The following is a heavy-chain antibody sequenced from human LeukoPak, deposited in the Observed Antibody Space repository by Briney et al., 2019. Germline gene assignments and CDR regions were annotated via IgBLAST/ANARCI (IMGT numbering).Heavy chain of an antibody. CDR3: ARDKPHYSHDY. CDR1: GFTVSSYW. V-gene: IGHV3-7*04. Sequence: TGGSLRLSCVASGFTVSSYWMSWVRQAPGNGPEWVANIKQDGSEQYYVDSEKGRFTISRDDAKNSLYLQMNRLRAEDTAVYYCARDKPHYSHDYWGQGTLVTVSS. CDR2: IKQDGSEQ. D-gene: IGHD5-18*01. J-gene: IGHJ4*02.